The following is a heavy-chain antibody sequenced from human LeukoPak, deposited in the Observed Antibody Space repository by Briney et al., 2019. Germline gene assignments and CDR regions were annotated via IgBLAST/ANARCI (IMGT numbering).Heavy chain of an antibody. CDR3: ARVGRSGYYFDY. Sequence: PSETLSLTCPVSGCSISSYYWSWIRQPPGKGLEWIGYIYYSGSTNYNPSLKSRVTISVDTSKNQFSLKLSSVTAADTAVYYCARVGRSGYYFDYWGQGTLVTVSS. CDR1: GCSISSYY. V-gene: IGHV4-59*01. D-gene: IGHD3-3*01. CDR2: IYYSGST. J-gene: IGHJ4*02.